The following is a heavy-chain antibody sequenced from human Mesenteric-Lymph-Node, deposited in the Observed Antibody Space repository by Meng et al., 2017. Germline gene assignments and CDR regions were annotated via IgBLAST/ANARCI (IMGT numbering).Heavy chain of an antibody. CDR2: IYHSGST. V-gene: IGHV4-4*02. J-gene: IGHJ4*02. CDR1: GGSLSSRNW. D-gene: IGHD2-21*02. Sequence: GQLQESGPGLVKPSGTLSLTCAGSGGSLSSRNWWSWVRQPPGKGLEWIGEIYHSGSTNYNPSLKSRVTISVDESKNQFSLRLSSVTAADTAVYYCARVGAYCGGDCYHPRWGQGTLVTVSS. CDR3: ARVGAYCGGDCYHPR.